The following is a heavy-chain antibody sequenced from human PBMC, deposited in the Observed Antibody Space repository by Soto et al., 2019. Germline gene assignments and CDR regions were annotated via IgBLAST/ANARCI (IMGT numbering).Heavy chain of an antibody. CDR1: GFSLSSYA. V-gene: IGHV3-30-3*01. J-gene: IGHJ6*02. CDR3: ARESDSGSYYYYGMDV. D-gene: IGHD6-19*01. Sequence: GSLRLCCAASGFSLSSYAMLWVRQAPGRGLEWVAVISYDGSNKYYADSVKGRFTISRDNSKNTLYLQTKSMRAEDTAVYYCARESDSGSYYYYGMDVWGQGTTVTGSS. CDR2: ISYDGSNK.